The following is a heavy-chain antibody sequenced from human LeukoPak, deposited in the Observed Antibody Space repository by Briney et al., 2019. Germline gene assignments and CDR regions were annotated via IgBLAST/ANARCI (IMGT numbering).Heavy chain of an antibody. CDR1: GFTFDDYG. D-gene: IGHD3-22*01. CDR3: AMGPYYYDSSGYYY. J-gene: IGHJ4*02. V-gene: IGHV3-20*04. CDR2: INWNGGRT. Sequence: GGSLRLSCAASGFTFDDYGMSWVGQAPGKGLEWVSGINWNGGRTGYAESVKGRFTISRDNAKNTLYLQMNSLRAEDTAVYYCAMGPYYYDSSGYYYWGQGTLVTVSS.